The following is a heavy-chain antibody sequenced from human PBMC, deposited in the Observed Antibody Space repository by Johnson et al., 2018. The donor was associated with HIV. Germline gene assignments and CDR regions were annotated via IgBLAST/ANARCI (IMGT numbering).Heavy chain of an antibody. D-gene: IGHD6-13*01. CDR2: IYSGGST. CDR1: GFTVSSNY. Sequence: VQLVESGGGLVQPGGSLRLSCAASGFTVSSNYMSWVRQAPGKGLEWVSVIYSGGSTYYADSVKGRFTISRDNSKNTLYLQMNSLRAEDTALYYCARVRTAAGFDAFDIWGQGTMVTVSS. V-gene: IGHV3-66*01. CDR3: ARVRTAAGFDAFDI. J-gene: IGHJ3*02.